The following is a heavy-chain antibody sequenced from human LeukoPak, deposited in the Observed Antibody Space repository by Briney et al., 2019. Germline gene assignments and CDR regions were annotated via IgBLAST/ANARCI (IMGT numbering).Heavy chain of an antibody. D-gene: IGHD1-14*01. CDR1: GDSVSSTRSA. J-gene: IGHJ4*02. Sequence: SQTLSLTCAISGDSVSSTRSAWNWIRQSPSRGLEWLGRTYYRSKWYNDYAVSVKSRITINPDTSKNQFSLQLKSVTPEDTAVYYCARVNSWTEEPDTGFDYWGQGTLVTVSS. CDR3: ARVNSWTEEPDTGFDY. V-gene: IGHV6-1*01. CDR2: TYYRSKWYN.